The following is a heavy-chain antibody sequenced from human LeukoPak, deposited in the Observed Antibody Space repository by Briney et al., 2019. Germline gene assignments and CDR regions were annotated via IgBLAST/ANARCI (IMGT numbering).Heavy chain of an antibody. CDR1: GVSISTYY. J-gene: IGHJ4*02. D-gene: IGHD3-3*01. CDR3: ARHGGSGSFDY. CDR2: SYNSGTT. V-gene: IGHV4-59*08. Sequence: SETLSLTCTVSGVSISTYYWSWIRQPPGKGLEWIGYSYNSGTTTPHPSLKSRVTISVDPSKNQFSLRLTSVTAADTAVYYCARHGGSGSFDYWGQGTLVTVSS.